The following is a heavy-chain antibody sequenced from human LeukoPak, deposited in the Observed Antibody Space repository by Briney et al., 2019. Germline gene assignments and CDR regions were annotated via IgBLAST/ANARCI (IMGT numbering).Heavy chain of an antibody. CDR2: ISSSSSYI. CDR1: GFTFGSYS. V-gene: IGHV3-21*01. CDR3: ARDLWSSHVVVPAMKGLADAFDI. J-gene: IGHJ3*02. D-gene: IGHD2-21*02. Sequence: GGSLRLSCAASGFTFGSYSMNWVRQAPGKGLGWVSSISSSSSYIYYADSVKGRFTISRDNAKNSLYLQMNSLRAEDTAVYYCARDLWSSHVVVPAMKGLADAFDIWGQGTMVTVSS.